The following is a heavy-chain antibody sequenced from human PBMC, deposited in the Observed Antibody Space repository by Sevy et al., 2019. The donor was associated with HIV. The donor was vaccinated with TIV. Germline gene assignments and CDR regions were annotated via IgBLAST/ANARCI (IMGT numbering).Heavy chain of an antibody. CDR1: GYSISSGYY. CDR3: ARCGVYYDYFWGSYRYEPSAY. V-gene: IGHV4-38-2*01. J-gene: IGHJ4*02. CDR2: IYHSGST. D-gene: IGHD3-16*02. Sequence: SETLSLTCAVSGYSISSGYYWGWLRQPPGKGLEWIGSIYHSGSTYYNPSLKSRVTISVATSKNQFSLKVSSVTAADTAVYYCARCGVYYDYFWGSYRYEPSAYWGQGTLVTVSS.